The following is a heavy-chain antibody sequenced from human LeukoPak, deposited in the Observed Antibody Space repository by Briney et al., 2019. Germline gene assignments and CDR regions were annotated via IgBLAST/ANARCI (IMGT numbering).Heavy chain of an antibody. Sequence: SETLSLACSVSGGSISSGSFYWAWIRQPPGKGLEWIASIHYNGNAYYNPSLKSRVTISVDTSKNQFSLKLTSVTAADTAVYYCARDARVQKWFGEVIMTTTYYFDDWGQGTLVTVSS. D-gene: IGHD3-10*01. CDR1: GGSISSGSFY. J-gene: IGHJ4*02. V-gene: IGHV4-39*07. CDR2: IHYNGNA. CDR3: ARDARVQKWFGEVIMTTTYYFDD.